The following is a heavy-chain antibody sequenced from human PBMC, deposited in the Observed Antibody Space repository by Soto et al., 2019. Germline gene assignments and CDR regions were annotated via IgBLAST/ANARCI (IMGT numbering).Heavy chain of an antibody. Sequence: SLCWRAAEGNVISDCVNWVSEKQGKGLEWVASIYSGETTYYADSVRGRFTISSDKSKNTLYFQLSSLRIEDTAVYYCTRDGRGLGRLSLFEYWGQAVLVTLSS. D-gene: IGHD2-21*02. V-gene: IGHV3-53*01. CDR2: IYSGETT. CDR3: TRDGRGLGRLSLFEY. CDR1: EGNVISDC. J-gene: IGHJ4*02.